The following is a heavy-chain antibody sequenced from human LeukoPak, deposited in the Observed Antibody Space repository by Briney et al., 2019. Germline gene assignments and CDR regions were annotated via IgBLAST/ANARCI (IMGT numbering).Heavy chain of an antibody. CDR1: GFTFRSHA. J-gene: IGHJ4*02. V-gene: IGHV3-23*01. CDR2: IYDNGGTT. Sequence: GGSLRLSCVGSGFTFRSHAMSWVRQAPEKGLEFISGIYDNGGTTYYADSVKGRFSISRDNSKNTLYLQMDSLRGEDTAVYYCAKDFRIGYSAHFDYWGQGALVTVSS. D-gene: IGHD2-21*01. CDR3: AKDFRIGYSAHFDY.